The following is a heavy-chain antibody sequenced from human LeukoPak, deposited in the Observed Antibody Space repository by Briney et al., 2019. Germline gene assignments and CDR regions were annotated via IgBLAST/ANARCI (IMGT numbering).Heavy chain of an antibody. CDR3: ARNRGVVVPAAMSPYYYYYMDV. J-gene: IGHJ6*03. CDR1: GYTFTGYY. Sequence: ASVKVSCKASGYTFTGYYMHWVRQAPGQGLEWMGGIIPIFGTANYAQKFQGRVTITADESTSTAYMELSSLRSEDTAVYYCARNRGVVVPAAMSPYYYYYMDVWGKGTTVTVSS. D-gene: IGHD2-2*01. CDR2: IIPIFGTA. V-gene: IGHV1-69*13.